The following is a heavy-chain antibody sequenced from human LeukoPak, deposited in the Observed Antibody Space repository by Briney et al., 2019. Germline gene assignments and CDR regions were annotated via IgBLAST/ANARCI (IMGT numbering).Heavy chain of an antibody. CDR1: GFTISRSS. D-gene: IGHD3-16*02. CDR3: ARGGLYDYVWGRYRQKDGFDY. V-gene: IGHV3-48*01. Sequence: GGSLRLSCAASGFTISRSSMHWVRQAPGKGLEWVSYISSSSNIIHYADSVKGRFTISRDSAKNSLYLQMNSLRAEDTAVYYCARGGLYDYVWGRYRQKDGFDYWGQGTLVTVSS. J-gene: IGHJ4*02. CDR2: ISSSSNII.